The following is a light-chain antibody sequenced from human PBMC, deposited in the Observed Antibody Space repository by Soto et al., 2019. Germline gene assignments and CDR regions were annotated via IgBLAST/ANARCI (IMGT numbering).Light chain of an antibody. Sequence: QSVLTQPPSASGTPGQRVTISCSGGSSNIGSNAVTWYHQLPGTAPKLLIYSNNQRPSGVPDRFSGSKSGTSASLAISGLHSEDEADYYCAAWDDSLNGLYVFGSGTKFTVL. V-gene: IGLV1-44*01. CDR2: SNN. CDR1: SSNIGSNA. CDR3: AAWDDSLNGLYV. J-gene: IGLJ1*01.